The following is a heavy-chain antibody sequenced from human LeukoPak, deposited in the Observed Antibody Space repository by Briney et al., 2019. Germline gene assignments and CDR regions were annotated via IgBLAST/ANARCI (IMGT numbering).Heavy chain of an antibody. CDR1: GFTFSSYW. Sequence: GGSLRLSCAASGFTFSSYWMSWVRQAPGKGLEWVANIKQDGSEKYYVDSVKGRFTISRDNAKNSLYLQMNSLRAEDTAVYYCARRYSGSYSGGVFDYWGQGTLVTVSS. CDR2: IKQDGSEK. V-gene: IGHV3-7*01. J-gene: IGHJ4*02. D-gene: IGHD1-26*01. CDR3: ARRYSGSYSGGVFDY.